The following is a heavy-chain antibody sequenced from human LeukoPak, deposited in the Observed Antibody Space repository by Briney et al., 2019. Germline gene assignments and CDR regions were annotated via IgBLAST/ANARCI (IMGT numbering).Heavy chain of an antibody. CDR1: GFTFSSYG. CDR3: AKYSSSWSDY. CDR2: ISYDGSNK. D-gene: IGHD6-13*01. V-gene: IGHV3-30*18. J-gene: IGHJ4*02. Sequence: GGSLRLSCAASGFTFSSYGMHWVRQAPGKGLEWVAVISYDGSNKYYADSVKGRFTISRDNSKNTLYLQMNSLRAEDTAVYYCAKYSSSWSDYWGQGTLVTVSS.